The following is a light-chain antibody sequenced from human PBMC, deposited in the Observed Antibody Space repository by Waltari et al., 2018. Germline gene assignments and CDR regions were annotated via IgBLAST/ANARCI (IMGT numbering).Light chain of an antibody. CDR1: SGYRSNA. Sequence: LVLTQSPSASASLGASVKLTCTLRSGYRSNAIAWLQQQPGKGPRYLMKVNSDGSHRKGDDIPDRFSASNSGTECYLTISSLQSEDEADYYCQTGGHGTWVFGGGTKLTVL. CDR2: VNSDGSH. V-gene: IGLV4-69*01. J-gene: IGLJ3*02. CDR3: QTGGHGTWV.